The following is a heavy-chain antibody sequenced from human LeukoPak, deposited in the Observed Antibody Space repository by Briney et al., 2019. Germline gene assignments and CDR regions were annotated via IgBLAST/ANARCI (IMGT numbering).Heavy chain of an antibody. D-gene: IGHD3-10*01. CDR2: IYYSGST. CDR3: ARSLRYYGSGSYPIPFFDY. J-gene: IGHJ4*02. Sequence: SETLSLTCTVSGGSISSGSYYWGWIRQPPGKGLEWIGSIYYSGSTYYNPSLKSRVTISVDTSKNQFSLKLSSVTAADTAVYYCARSLRYYGSGSYPIPFFDYWGQGTLVTVSS. V-gene: IGHV4-39*07. CDR1: GGSISSGSYY.